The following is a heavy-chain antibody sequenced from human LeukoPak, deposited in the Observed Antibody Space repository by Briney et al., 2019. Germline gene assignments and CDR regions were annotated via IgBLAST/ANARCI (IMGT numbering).Heavy chain of an antibody. D-gene: IGHD5-24*01. CDR3: ARRVDGYNFASFDY. J-gene: IGHJ4*02. Sequence: SETLSLTCTVSGGSISTHYWIWIRQPPGKGLEWIGYIHHSGSTNYNPSLKSRVTISVDTSRNQFSLKLSSVTAAGTAVYYCARRVDGYNFASFDYWGQGTLVTVSS. CDR2: IHHSGST. CDR1: GGSISTHY. V-gene: IGHV4-59*11.